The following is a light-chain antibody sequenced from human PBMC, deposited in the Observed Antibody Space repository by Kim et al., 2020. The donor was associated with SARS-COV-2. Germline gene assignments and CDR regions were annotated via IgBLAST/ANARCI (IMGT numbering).Light chain of an antibody. CDR3: SSYAGRGNV. J-gene: IGLJ1*01. V-gene: IGLV2-8*01. CDR2: EVN. CDR1: SNDY. Sequence: ASGAPGKSVTMSVTGTSNDYVSWYQQHPGKAPKLIIFEVNKRPSGVPDRFSGSKSGNTASLTVSGLQTEDEADYFCSSYAGRGNVFGAGTKVTVL.